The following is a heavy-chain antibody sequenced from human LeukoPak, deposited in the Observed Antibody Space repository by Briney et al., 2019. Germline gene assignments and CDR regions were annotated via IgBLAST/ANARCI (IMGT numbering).Heavy chain of an antibody. Sequence: SETLSLTCAVYGGSFSGYYWSWIRQPPGKGLEWIGEINHSGSTNYNPSLKSRVTISVDTSKNQFSLKVSSVTAADTAVYYCARGVYIAAAQYAYWGQGTLVTVSS. D-gene: IGHD6-13*01. CDR2: INHSGST. V-gene: IGHV4-34*01. J-gene: IGHJ4*02. CDR1: GGSFSGYY. CDR3: ARGVYIAAAQYAY.